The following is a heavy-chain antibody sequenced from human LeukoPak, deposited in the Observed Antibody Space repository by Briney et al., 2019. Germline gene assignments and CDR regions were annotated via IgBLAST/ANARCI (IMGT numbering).Heavy chain of an antibody. D-gene: IGHD4-23*01. Sequence: ASVNVSCKASGYTFTSYAMHWVRQAPGQRLEWMGWINAGNGNTKYSQKFQGRVTITRDTSASTAYMELSSLRSENTAVYYCARADAFGGNYYFDYWGQGTLVTVSS. CDR3: ARADAFGGNYYFDY. V-gene: IGHV1-3*01. J-gene: IGHJ4*02. CDR2: INAGNGNT. CDR1: GYTFTSYA.